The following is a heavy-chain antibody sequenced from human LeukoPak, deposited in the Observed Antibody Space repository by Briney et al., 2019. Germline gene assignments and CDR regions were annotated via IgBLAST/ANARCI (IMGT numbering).Heavy chain of an antibody. J-gene: IGHJ4*02. D-gene: IGHD2-8*02. CDR2: ISGHTGDT. Sequence: ASVKVSCKTSGYDFKTSGISWVRQAPGQGLEWMGWISGHTGDTHYAKRFQGRLTLTTDTSTSVAYLELSTLRSDDTALYFCAKDVGDSLTGPWFFQFWGQGTLVTLSS. V-gene: IGHV1-18*01. CDR1: GYDFKTSG. CDR3: AKDVGDSLTGPWFFQF.